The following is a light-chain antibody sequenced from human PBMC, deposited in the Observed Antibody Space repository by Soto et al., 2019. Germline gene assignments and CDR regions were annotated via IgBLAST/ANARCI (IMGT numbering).Light chain of an antibody. CDR1: QDISNY. CDR2: DAS. V-gene: IGKV1-33*01. CDR3: QQYYNYWT. J-gene: IGKJ1*01. Sequence: DIQMTQSPSSLSASVGDRVTITCQASQDISNYLNWYQQKPGKAPKLLIYDASNLETGVPSRFSGSGSGTEFTFTISSLQPDDFATYYCQQYYNYWTFGQGTRWIS.